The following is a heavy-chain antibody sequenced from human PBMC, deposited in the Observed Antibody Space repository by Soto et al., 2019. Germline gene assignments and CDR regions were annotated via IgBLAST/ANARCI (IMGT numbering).Heavy chain of an antibody. V-gene: IGHV4-59*08. Sequence: SLTCTVSGGSISSYYGSWIRQPPGKGLEWIGYIYYSGSTYYNPSLKSRVTISVDTSKNQFSLKLTSVSAADAAVYYCATMGATTGSYYFEYWGQGTLVTVSS. CDR2: IYYSGST. CDR3: ATMGATTGSYYFEY. D-gene: IGHD1-26*01. CDR1: GGSISSYY. J-gene: IGHJ4*02.